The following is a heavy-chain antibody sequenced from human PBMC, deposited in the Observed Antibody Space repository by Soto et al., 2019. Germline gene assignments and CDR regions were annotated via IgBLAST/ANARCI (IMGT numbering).Heavy chain of an antibody. CDR2: MNPNSGNT. D-gene: IGHD3-22*01. CDR1: GYTFTSYD. V-gene: IGHV1-8*01. Sequence: QVQLVQSGAEVKKPGASVKVSCKASGYTFTSYDINWVRQATGQGLEWMGWMNPNSGNTGYAQKFQSSVTMTRNSSISTAYMELRGLRSEDTAVYYCARVTYYYDSSGYYFLWFDPWGQGTLVTVSS. CDR3: ARVTYYYDSSGYYFLWFDP. J-gene: IGHJ5*02.